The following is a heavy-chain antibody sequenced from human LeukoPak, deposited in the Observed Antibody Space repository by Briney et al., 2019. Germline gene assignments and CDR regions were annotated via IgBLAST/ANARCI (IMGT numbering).Heavy chain of an antibody. CDR2: MNPNSGNT. J-gene: IGHJ3*02. Sequence: ASVKVSCKASGYTFTRYDINWVRQATGQGLEWMGWMNPNSGNTGYAQKFQGRVTITRNTSISTAYMELSSLRSEDTAVYYCARAPRGYCSGGSCTPPDAFDIWGQGTMVTVSS. CDR3: ARAPRGYCSGGSCTPPDAFDI. CDR1: GYTFTRYD. D-gene: IGHD2-15*01. V-gene: IGHV1-8*03.